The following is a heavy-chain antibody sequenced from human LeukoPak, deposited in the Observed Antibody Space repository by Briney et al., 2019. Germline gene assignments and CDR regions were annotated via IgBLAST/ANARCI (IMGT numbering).Heavy chain of an antibody. CDR3: ARGKEPGIAVAGNLDY. D-gene: IGHD6-19*01. J-gene: IGHJ4*02. CDR2: ITGSGGST. CDR1: GFTFRSHA. Sequence: GGSLRLSCAASGFTFRSHAMSWVRQAPGKGLDYVSTITGSGGSTYYADSVKGRFTISRDNAKNSLYLQMNSLRAEDTAVYYCARGKEPGIAVAGNLDYWGQGTLVTVSS. V-gene: IGHV3-23*01.